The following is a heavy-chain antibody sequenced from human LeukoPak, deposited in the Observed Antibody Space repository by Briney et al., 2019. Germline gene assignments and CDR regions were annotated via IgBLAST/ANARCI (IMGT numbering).Heavy chain of an antibody. CDR2: INHSGST. D-gene: IGHD6-13*01. J-gene: IGHJ4*02. CDR1: GGSFSGYY. CDR3: ARRGSSSWYLR. Sequence: SETLSLTCAVYGGSFSGYYWSWIRQPPGRGLEWIGEINHSGSTSYNPSLKSRVTISLDTSKNQFSLKLSSVTAADTAVYYCARRGSSSWYLRWGQGTLVTVSS. V-gene: IGHV4-34*01.